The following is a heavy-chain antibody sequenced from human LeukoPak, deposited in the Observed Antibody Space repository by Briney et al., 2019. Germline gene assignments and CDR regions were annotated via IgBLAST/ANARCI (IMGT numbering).Heavy chain of an antibody. D-gene: IGHD3-10*01. J-gene: IGHJ4*02. Sequence: GGSLRLSCAASGFTFDDYAMHWVRQAPGKGLEWVSLISWEGGTTYYADSVRGRFTISRDNSKNSLYLQMGSLRTEDTAFYYCTRDSDYGSATNYFDHWGQGTLVSVSS. CDR1: GFTFDDYA. CDR2: ISWEGGTT. V-gene: IGHV3-43*01. CDR3: TRDSDYGSATNYFDH.